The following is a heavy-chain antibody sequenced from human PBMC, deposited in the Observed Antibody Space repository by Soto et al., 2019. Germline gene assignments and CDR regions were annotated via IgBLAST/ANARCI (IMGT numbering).Heavy chain of an antibody. D-gene: IGHD3-9*01. CDR3: ERVDWSTSKLGV. CDR2: ISHNATA. Sequence: SETLSLTCTVSGDSVSSGASHWTWIRQSPGKGLEWIGYISHNATADCNPSLKSRVSVSVDTSKNQFSLKLTSATTADTAVYYCERVDWSTSKLGVWGQGTTVTVSS. V-gene: IGHV4-61*08. CDR1: GDSVSSGASH. J-gene: IGHJ6*02.